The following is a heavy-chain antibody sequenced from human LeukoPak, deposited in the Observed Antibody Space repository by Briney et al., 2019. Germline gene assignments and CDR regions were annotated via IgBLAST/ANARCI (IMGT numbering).Heavy chain of an antibody. CDR3: ARGGPMVYAILDY. Sequence: SETLSLTCTVSGGSISSGGYYWSWIRQHPGKGLEWIGYIYYSGSTYYNPSLKSRVTISVDTSKNQFSLKLSSVTAADTAVYYCARGGPMVYAILDYWGQGTLVTVSS. D-gene: IGHD2-8*01. V-gene: IGHV4-31*03. CDR2: IYYSGST. CDR1: GGSISSGGYY. J-gene: IGHJ4*02.